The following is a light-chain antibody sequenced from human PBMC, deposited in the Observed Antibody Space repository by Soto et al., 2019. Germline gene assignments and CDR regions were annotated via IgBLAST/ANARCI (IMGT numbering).Light chain of an antibody. CDR3: QESYIAPYT. Sequence: EIVLTQSPGTLSLSPGERATLSCRASQSVSSSYLAWYQQKPGQAPRLLIYGASSRATGIPDRFSGSGSGTDFTLTISRLEPEDSAIYYCQESYIAPYTFGQGTRLEIK. V-gene: IGKV3-20*01. CDR2: GAS. J-gene: IGKJ2*01. CDR1: QSVSSSY.